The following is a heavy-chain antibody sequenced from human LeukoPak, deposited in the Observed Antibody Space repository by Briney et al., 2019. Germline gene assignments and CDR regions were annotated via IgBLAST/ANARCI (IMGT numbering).Heavy chain of an antibody. CDR1: GLTFSSYA. CDR3: AREKWASSGALDY. CDR2: ISASGDYK. Sequence: GGSLRLSCAASGLTFSSYAMSWVRQAPGKGLEWVSGISASGDYKYYADSAKGRFTISRDNSKNSLYLQMSSLRVEDTAVYYCAREKWASSGALDYWGQGTLVTVSS. D-gene: IGHD6-19*01. J-gene: IGHJ4*02. V-gene: IGHV3-23*01.